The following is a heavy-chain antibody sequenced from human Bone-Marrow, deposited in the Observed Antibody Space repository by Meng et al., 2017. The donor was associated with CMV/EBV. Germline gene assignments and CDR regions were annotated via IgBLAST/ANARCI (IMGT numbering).Heavy chain of an antibody. CDR3: ARDRYCSSTSCYTGRYYYYGMDF. CDR2: ISAYNGNT. CDR1: GYTFTSYG. V-gene: IGHV1-18*01. D-gene: IGHD2-2*02. Sequence: ASVKVSCKASGYTFTSYGISWVRQAPGQGLGWMGWISAYNGNTNYAQKLQGRVTMTTDTSTSTAYMELRSLRADDTAVYYCARDRYCSSTSCYTGRYYYYGMDFWGQGTTVTVSS. J-gene: IGHJ6*02.